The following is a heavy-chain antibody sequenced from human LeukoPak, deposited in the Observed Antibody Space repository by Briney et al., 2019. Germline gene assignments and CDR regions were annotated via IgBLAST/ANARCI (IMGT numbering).Heavy chain of an antibody. Sequence: SQTLSLTCTVSGGSISSGSCYWSWIRQPAGKGLEWIGRIYTSGSTNYNPSLKSRVTISVDTSKNQFSLKLSSVTAADTAVYYCARGEVRLDYWGQGTLVTVSS. CDR2: IYTSGST. CDR3: ARGEVRLDY. V-gene: IGHV4-61*02. CDR1: GGSISSGSCY. D-gene: IGHD4-11*01. J-gene: IGHJ4*02.